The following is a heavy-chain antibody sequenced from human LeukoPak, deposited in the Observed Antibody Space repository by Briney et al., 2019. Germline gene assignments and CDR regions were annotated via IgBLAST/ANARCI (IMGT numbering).Heavy chain of an antibody. J-gene: IGHJ6*02. CDR3: AREWGTVTTYYGMDV. Sequence: GGSPRHPRAASGFTFSSYWMHWVRHAPGKALVWVSRGNSDWSSTAYTDSVKSRFAISRDNAKNTLYLQMNSLRAEDTAVYYCAREWGTVTTYYGMDVWGQGTTVTVSS. D-gene: IGHD4-11*01. V-gene: IGHV3-74*01. CDR1: GFTFSSYW. CDR2: GNSDWSST.